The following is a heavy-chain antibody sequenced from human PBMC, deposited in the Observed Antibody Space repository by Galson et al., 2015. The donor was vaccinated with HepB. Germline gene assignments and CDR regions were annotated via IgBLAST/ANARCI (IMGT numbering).Heavy chain of an antibody. CDR1: GYTFTSYA. CDR2: INTNTGNP. CDR3: ARVPVTPPYYDFWSGYSSNYYYYYMDV. D-gene: IGHD3-3*01. J-gene: IGHJ6*03. Sequence: SVKVSCKASGYTFTSYAMNWVRQAPGQGLEWMGWINTNTGNPTYAQGFTGRFVFSLDTSVSTAYLQISSLKAEDTAVYYCARVPVTPPYYDFWSGYSSNYYYYYMDVWGKGTTVTVSS. V-gene: IGHV7-4-1*02.